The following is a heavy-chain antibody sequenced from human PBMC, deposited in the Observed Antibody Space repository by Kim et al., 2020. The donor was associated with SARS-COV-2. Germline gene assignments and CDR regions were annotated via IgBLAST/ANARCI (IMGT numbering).Heavy chain of an antibody. Sequence: GGSLRLSCAASGFTFSNAWMSWVRQAPGKGLEWVGRIKSKTDGGTTDYAAPVKGRFTISRDDSKNTLYLQMNSLKTEDTAVYYCTTGADKLLWFGDPNSLLDYWGQGTLVTVSS. CDR3: TTGADKLLWFGDPNSLLDY. D-gene: IGHD3-10*01. V-gene: IGHV3-15*01. J-gene: IGHJ4*02. CDR1: GFTFSNAW. CDR2: IKSKTDGGTT.